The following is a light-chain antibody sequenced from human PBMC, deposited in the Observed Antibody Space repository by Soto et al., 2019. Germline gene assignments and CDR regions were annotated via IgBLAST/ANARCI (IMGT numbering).Light chain of an antibody. CDR3: QQYYSTPLT. CDR2: WAS. J-gene: IGKJ1*01. V-gene: IGKV4-1*01. CDR1: QSVLYSSNNKNY. Sequence: DIVMTQSPDSLAVSLGERATINCKSSQSVLYSSNNKNYLAWYQQKPGQPPKLLIYWASTRESGVPDRFSGSGSGTDFTFIISSMQCEDVTVYYCQQYYSTPLTFGQGTKVEIK.